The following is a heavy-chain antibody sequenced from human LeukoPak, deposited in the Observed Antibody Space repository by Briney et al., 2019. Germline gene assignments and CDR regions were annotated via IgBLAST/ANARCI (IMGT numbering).Heavy chain of an antibody. J-gene: IGHJ6*03. Sequence: VGSLRLSCAASGFAFSSFAMGWVRQSPGKGLEWLSTINGGGNTTFYADSVKGRFTISRDNSKNTLYLHMDSLRPDDTAIYFCTKELHVAVAVADYYYFYMDVWGRGTAVTVSS. CDR2: INGGGNTT. V-gene: IGHV3-23*01. CDR3: TKELHVAVAVADYYYFYMDV. D-gene: IGHD6-19*01. CDR1: GFAFSSFA.